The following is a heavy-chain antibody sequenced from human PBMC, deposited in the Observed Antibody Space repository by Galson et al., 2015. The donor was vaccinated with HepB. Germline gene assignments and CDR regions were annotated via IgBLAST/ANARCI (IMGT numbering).Heavy chain of an antibody. CDR1: GFTFSSST. D-gene: IGHD4/OR15-4a*01. V-gene: IGHV3-30-3*01. Sequence: SLRLSCAASGFTFSSSTMHWVRQAPGKGLDWVALISYDGSNKYYADSVKGRFTISRDNSKNTLYLQMNSLRAEDTAVYYCASGAEGDFDYWGQGTLVTVSS. CDR2: ISYDGSNK. CDR3: ASGAEGDFDY. J-gene: IGHJ4*02.